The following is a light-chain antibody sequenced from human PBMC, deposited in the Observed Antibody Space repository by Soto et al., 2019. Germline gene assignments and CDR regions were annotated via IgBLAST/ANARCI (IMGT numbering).Light chain of an antibody. CDR2: GNS. CDR1: SSNIGAGYD. J-gene: IGLJ2*01. CDR3: QSYDSSLNVHVV. Sequence: QSVLTQPPSVSGAPGQRVTISCTGSSSNIGAGYDVHWYQQLPGTAPKLLIYGNSNRPSGVPDRFSGSKSGTSASLAITGLQAEDEADYYCQSYDSSLNVHVVFGGGTKVTV. V-gene: IGLV1-40*01.